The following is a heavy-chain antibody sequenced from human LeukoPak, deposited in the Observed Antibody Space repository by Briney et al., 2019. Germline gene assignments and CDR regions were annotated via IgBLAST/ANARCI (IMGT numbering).Heavy chain of an antibody. CDR3: AAGIAVADTYYYYGMDV. CDR1: GFTVSSNY. J-gene: IGHJ6*02. V-gene: IGHV3-66*01. Sequence: GGSLRLSCAASGFTVSSNYMSWVRQAPGKGLEWVSVIYSGGSTYYADSVKGRFTISRDNSKNTLYLQMNSLRAEDTAVYYCAAGIAVADTYYYYGMDVWGQGTTVTVSS. CDR2: IYSGGST. D-gene: IGHD6-19*01.